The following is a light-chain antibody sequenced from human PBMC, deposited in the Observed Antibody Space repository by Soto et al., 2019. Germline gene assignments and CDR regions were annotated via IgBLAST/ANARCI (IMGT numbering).Light chain of an antibody. J-gene: IGKJ5*01. V-gene: IGKV3-11*01. CDR2: DAS. CDR1: QSIYSY. CDR3: QQRSNWPQIT. Sequence: EIVLTQSPATLSLSPGERATLSCRASQSIYSYLAWYQQKPGQAPRLLIHDASNRATGIPARFSGGGSGTDFTLTISSLEPEDFAVYYCQQRSNWPQITFGQGTRLEIK.